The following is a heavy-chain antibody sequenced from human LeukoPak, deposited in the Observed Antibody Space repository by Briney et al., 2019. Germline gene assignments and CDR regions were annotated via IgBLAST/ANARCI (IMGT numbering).Heavy chain of an antibody. CDR1: GFTFSGYA. CDR2: ISRSGDNT. CDR3: AKAGANWFDP. Sequence: GSLILSCAASGFTFSGYAMSWVRQAPGKGLQWVSTISRSGDNTYYADSVKGRFTISRDNSKNTLYVQMNSLRAEDTAIYYCAKAGANWFDPWGQGTLVTVSS. D-gene: IGHD3-10*01. V-gene: IGHV3-23*01. J-gene: IGHJ5*02.